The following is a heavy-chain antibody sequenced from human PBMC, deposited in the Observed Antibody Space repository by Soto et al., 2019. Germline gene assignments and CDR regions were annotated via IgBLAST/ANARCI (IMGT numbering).Heavy chain of an antibody. CDR2: IYYSGST. D-gene: IGHD3-3*01. J-gene: IGHJ4*02. Sequence: SETLSLTCTVSGGSISSSSYYWGWIRQPPGKGLEWIGSIYYSGSTYYNPSLKSRVTISVDTSKNQFSLKLSSVTAADTAVYYCARHIGDFWSGYYLFDYWGQGTLVTVSS. V-gene: IGHV4-39*01. CDR1: GGSISSSSYY. CDR3: ARHIGDFWSGYYLFDY.